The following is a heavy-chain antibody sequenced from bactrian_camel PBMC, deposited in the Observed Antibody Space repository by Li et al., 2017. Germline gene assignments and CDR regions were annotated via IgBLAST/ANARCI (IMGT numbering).Heavy chain of an antibody. V-gene: IGHV3S40*01. CDR1: GYIYQIYC. CDR2: IVTDGGHT. Sequence: VQLVESGGGSVQAGGSLRLSCTGIGYIYQIYCMGWFRQAPGKGREEREGIAYIVTDGGHTYYADSVKGRFTISRDNAKTAVYLQMSSLKPEDTGMYYCATDPLRSRCLTRRTDFGYWGQGTQVTVS. D-gene: IGHD1*01. J-gene: IGHJ6*01. CDR3: ATDPLRSRCLTRRTDFGY.